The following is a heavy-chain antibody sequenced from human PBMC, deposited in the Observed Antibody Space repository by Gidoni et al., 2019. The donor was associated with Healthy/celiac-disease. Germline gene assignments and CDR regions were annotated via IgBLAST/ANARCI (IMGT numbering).Heavy chain of an antibody. CDR3: AAWGVIQGFDP. J-gene: IGHJ5*02. CDR2: IYYSGST. CDR1: GGSISSSSYY. V-gene: IGHV4-39*01. Sequence: QLQLQESGPGLVKPSETLSLTCTVSGGSISSSSYYWGWLRQPPGKGLEWIGSIYYSGSTYYNPSLKSRVTISVDTSKNQFSLKLSSVTAADTAVYYCAAWGVIQGFDPWGQGTLVTVSS. D-gene: IGHD3-16*01.